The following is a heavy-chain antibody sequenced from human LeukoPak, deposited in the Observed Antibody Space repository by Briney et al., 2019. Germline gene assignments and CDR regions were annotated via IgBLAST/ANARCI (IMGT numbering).Heavy chain of an antibody. J-gene: IGHJ4*02. D-gene: IGHD3-22*01. Sequence: GGSLRLSCAASGFTFNNYNMNWVRQAPGKALEWVSSITSSGAYIFYADSVKGRFTISRDNAKNSLYLQMNSLRAEDTAVYYCAGASDYYDSSGYYYVWGQGTLVTVSS. V-gene: IGHV3-21*01. CDR3: AGASDYYDSSGYYYV. CDR2: ITSSGAYI. CDR1: GFTFNNYN.